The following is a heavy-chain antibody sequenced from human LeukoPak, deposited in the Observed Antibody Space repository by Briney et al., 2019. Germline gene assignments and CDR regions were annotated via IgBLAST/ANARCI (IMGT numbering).Heavy chain of an antibody. V-gene: IGHV3-21*01. CDR1: GFTFSSYS. CDR3: AREPLRGAMVNFDY. CDR2: ISSSSSYI. D-gene: IGHD5-18*01. J-gene: IGHJ4*02. Sequence: PGGSLRLACAASGFTFSSYSMNWVRQAPGKGLGWVSSISSSSSYIYYADSVKGRSTISRENAKNSLYLQMNSLRAEERAVYYCAREPLRGAMVNFDYWGQGTLVTVSS.